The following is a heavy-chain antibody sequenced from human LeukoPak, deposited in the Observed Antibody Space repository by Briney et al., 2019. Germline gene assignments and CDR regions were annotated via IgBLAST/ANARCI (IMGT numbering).Heavy chain of an antibody. J-gene: IGHJ4*02. CDR3: AKGLRVRGVITFDY. D-gene: IGHD3-10*01. Sequence: GGSLRLSCAASGFTFSSYAMSWVRQAPGKGLEWVSAISGSGGSTYYADSVKGRFTISRDNSKNTLYLQMNSLRAEGTAVYYCAKGLRVRGVITFDYWGQGTLVTVSS. CDR1: GFTFSSYA. CDR2: ISGSGGST. V-gene: IGHV3-23*01.